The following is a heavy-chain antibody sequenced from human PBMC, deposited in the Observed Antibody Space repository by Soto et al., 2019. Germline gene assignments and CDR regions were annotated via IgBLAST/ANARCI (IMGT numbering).Heavy chain of an antibody. CDR2: IIPILGIA. CDR1: GVTFSSYT. V-gene: IGHV1-69*08. D-gene: IGHD2-2*01. CDR3: ARDCSSTSCYAYP. J-gene: IGHJ5*02. Sequence: QVQLVQSGAEVKKPGSSVKVSCKASGVTFSSYTISWVRQAPGQGLGWMGRIIPILGIANYAQKFQGRVTITADKSTSTDYMELSSLRSEDTAVYYCARDCSSTSCYAYPWGQGTLVTVSS.